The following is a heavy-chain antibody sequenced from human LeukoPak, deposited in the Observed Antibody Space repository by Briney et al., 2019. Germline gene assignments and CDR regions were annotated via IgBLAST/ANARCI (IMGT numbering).Heavy chain of an antibody. V-gene: IGHV3-21*01. D-gene: IGHD3-10*01. CDR1: GFTFSSYS. J-gene: IGHJ2*01. CDR3: ARVGDYYGSGSYYTWYFDL. CDR2: ISSSSSYI. Sequence: SGGSLRLSCAASGFTFSSYSMNWVRQAPGKGLEWVSSISSSSSYIYYADSVKGRFTISRDNAKNSLYLQMNSLRAEDTAVYYCARVGDYYGSGSYYTWYFDLWGRGTLVTVSS.